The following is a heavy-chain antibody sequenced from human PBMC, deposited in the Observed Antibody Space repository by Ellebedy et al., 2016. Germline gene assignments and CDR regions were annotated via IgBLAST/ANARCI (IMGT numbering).Heavy chain of an antibody. J-gene: IGHJ4*02. CDR1: GFTLSSYS. Sequence: GESLKISCAASGFTLSSYSMNWVRQAPGKGLEWVSSISSSSSYIYYADSVKGRFTISRDNAKNSLYLQMNSLRAEDTAVYYCARDRSFSSSDSDYFDYWGQGTLVTVSS. CDR2: ISSSSSYI. V-gene: IGHV3-21*01. CDR3: ARDRSFSSSDSDYFDY. D-gene: IGHD6-6*01.